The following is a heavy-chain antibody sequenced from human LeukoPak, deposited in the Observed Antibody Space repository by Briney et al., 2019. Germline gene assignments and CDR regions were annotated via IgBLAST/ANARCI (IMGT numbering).Heavy chain of an antibody. V-gene: IGHV4-30-2*01. J-gene: IGHJ4*02. CDR3: ARLIVGTPGDY. CDR1: GGSISSGGYY. D-gene: IGHD1-26*01. CDR2: IYHSGST. Sequence: PSQTLSLTCTVSGGSISSGGYYWSWIRQPPGKGLEWIGYIYHSGSTYYNPSLKSRVTISVDTSKNQFSLKLNSVTAADTAVYHCARLIVGTPGDYWGQGTLVTVSS.